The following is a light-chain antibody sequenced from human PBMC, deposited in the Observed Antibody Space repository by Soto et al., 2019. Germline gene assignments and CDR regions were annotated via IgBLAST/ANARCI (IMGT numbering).Light chain of an antibody. CDR2: DVN. J-gene: IGLJ2*01. CDR3: SSYTSSSTV. Sequence: QSVLTQPASVSGSPGQSITISCTGTSSDVGGYNYVSWYQQHPDKAPKLMIYDVNNRPSGVSNRFSGSKSGNTASLTISGLQAEDEADYYCSSYTSSSTVFGGGTQLTVL. CDR1: SSDVGGYNY. V-gene: IGLV2-14*03.